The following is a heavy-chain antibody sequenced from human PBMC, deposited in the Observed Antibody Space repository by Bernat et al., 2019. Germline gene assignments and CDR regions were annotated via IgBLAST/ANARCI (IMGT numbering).Heavy chain of an antibody. CDR2: IRSKAYGGTT. J-gene: IGHJ4*02. V-gene: IGHV3-49*05. D-gene: IGHD3-3*01. Sequence: EVQLVESGGGLVKPGRSLRLSCTASGFTFGDYAMSWFRQAPGKGLGGVGFIRSKAYGGTTEYAASVKGRFTISRDDSKSIAYLQMNSLKTEDTAVYYCTRGRITIFGVVKGNDYWGQGTLVTVSS. CDR1: GFTFGDYA. CDR3: TRGRITIFGVVKGNDY.